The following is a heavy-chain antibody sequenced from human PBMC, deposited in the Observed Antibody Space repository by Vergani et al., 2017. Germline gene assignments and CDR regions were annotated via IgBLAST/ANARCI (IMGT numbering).Heavy chain of an antibody. Sequence: QVQLVESGGGVVQPGGSLRLSCAASGFTFSSYGMHWVRQAPGKGLEWVAFIRYDGSNKYYADSVKGRFTLSRDNSKNTLYLQMNSLRADDTAVYYCAKEIFPNWGRTSCYLIDYWGQGTLVTVSS. CDR2: IRYDGSNK. V-gene: IGHV3-30*02. J-gene: IGHJ4*01. CDR3: AKEIFPNWGRTSCYLIDY. D-gene: IGHD2-2*01. CDR1: GFTFSSYG.